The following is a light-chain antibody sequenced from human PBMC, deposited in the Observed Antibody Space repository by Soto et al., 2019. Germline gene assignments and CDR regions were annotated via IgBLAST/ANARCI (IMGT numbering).Light chain of an antibody. Sequence: DFQMTQCPSSLSAAVGDRGSITCLSSQSFSTYLNWYQQEPGKAPKLLIYLASTLQSGVPSRFSGSGSGTDFTLTISSLQPEDFATYYCQQSYATPFTFGPGTKVDIK. J-gene: IGKJ3*01. CDR2: LAS. CDR3: QQSYATPFT. V-gene: IGKV1-39*01. CDR1: QSFSTY.